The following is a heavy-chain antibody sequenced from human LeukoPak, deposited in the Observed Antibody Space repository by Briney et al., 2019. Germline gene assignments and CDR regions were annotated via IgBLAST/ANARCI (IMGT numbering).Heavy chain of an antibody. V-gene: IGHV3-23*01. CDR2: IGGSDGRT. J-gene: IGHJ6*03. CDR3: AKDSSSYDWGYMDV. CDR1: GFTFSTYA. D-gene: IGHD3-22*01. Sequence: GGSLRLSCAASGFTFSTYAMSWVHQAPGKGLEWVSLIGGSDGRTRYADSVKGRFTISRDNSKNTQYLEMNSLRAEDTAVYYCAKDSSSYDWGYMDVWGKGTTVTISS.